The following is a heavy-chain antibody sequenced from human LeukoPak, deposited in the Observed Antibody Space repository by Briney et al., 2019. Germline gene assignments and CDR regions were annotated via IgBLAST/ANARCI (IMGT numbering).Heavy chain of an antibody. CDR3: AKVYYYDSSGYLDAFDI. D-gene: IGHD3-22*01. J-gene: IGHJ3*02. Sequence: PGGSLRLSCAASGFTFSSYAMSWVRQAPGKGLEWASAISGSGGSTYYADSVKGRFTISRDNSKNTLYLQLNSLRVEDTAVYYCAKVYYYDSSGYLDAFDIWGQGTMVTVSS. V-gene: IGHV3-23*01. CDR2: ISGSGGST. CDR1: GFTFSSYA.